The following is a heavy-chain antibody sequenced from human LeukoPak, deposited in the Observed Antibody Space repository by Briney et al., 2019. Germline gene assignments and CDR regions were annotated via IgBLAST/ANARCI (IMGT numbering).Heavy chain of an antibody. V-gene: IGHV3-30*18. J-gene: IGHJ4*02. Sequence: GRSLRLSCAASGFTFSSYGMHWVRQAPGKGLEWVAVISYDGSNKYYADSVKGRFTISRDNSKNTLYPQMNSLRAEDTAVYYCAKDEPWDYWGQGTLVTVSS. CDR3: AKDEPWDY. CDR2: ISYDGSNK. CDR1: GFTFSSYG.